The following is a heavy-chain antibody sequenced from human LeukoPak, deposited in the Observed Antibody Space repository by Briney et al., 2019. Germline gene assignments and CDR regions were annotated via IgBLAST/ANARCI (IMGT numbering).Heavy chain of an antibody. CDR2: IHSSGST. CDR1: DGSISSYY. V-gene: IGHV4-4*07. D-gene: IGHD6-19*01. CDR3: ARVPYSSGWYGWFDP. J-gene: IGHJ5*02. Sequence: SETLSLTCTVSDGSISSYYWSWVRQPAGKGLEWIGRIHSSGSTNYNPSLKSRVTMLVDTSSNQFSLKLTSVTAADTAVYYCARVPYSSGWYGWFDPWGQGTLVTVSS.